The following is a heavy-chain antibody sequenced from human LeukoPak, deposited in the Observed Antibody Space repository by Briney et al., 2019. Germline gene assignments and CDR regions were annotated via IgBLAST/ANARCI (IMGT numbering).Heavy chain of an antibody. CDR2: INPNSGGT. J-gene: IGHJ5*02. Sequence: ASVKVSCKASGYTFTGYYMHWVRQAPGQGLEWMGWINPNSGGTNYAQKFQGWVTMTRDASISTAYMELSRLRSDDTALYYCARDRYCTNGVCYDGDQNWFDPWGQGTLVTVSS. CDR1: GYTFTGYY. V-gene: IGHV1-2*04. CDR3: ARDRYCTNGVCYDGDQNWFDP. D-gene: IGHD2-8*01.